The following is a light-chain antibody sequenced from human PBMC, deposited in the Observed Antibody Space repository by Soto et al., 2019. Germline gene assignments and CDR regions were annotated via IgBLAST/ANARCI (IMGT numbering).Light chain of an antibody. J-gene: IGLJ3*02. Sequence: QSALTQPASVSGSPGQSIAISWTGTSCDVGRYNLFSWYQQIPGKVPKLIIYEVTKRPSGVSDRFSASKSGNTASLAISGLQADDEDDYYCFSKEGDGTSMVVCGGTTVTVL. CDR2: EVT. CDR3: FSKEGDGTSMV. CDR1: SCDVGRYNL. V-gene: IGLV2-23*02.